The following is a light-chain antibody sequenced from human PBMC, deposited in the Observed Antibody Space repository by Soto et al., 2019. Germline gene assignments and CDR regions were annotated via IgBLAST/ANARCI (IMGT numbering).Light chain of an antibody. Sequence: QSVLTQPPSVSGAPGQRVTISCSGTSSSIGAGYEVHWYHQLPGTAPKLVVSGNGNRPSGVPDRFSGSKSGASAALVITGLRADDEADYYCQSYDNNVSGWVFGGGTQLTV. CDR3: QSYDNNVSGWV. CDR2: GNG. J-gene: IGLJ3*02. V-gene: IGLV1-40*01. CDR1: SSSIGAGYE.